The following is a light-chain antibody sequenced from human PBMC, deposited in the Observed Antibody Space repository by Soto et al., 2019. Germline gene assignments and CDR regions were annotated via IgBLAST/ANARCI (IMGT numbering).Light chain of an antibody. Sequence: QSVLAQPASVSGSPGQSITISCTVSSSDIGAFNYVAWYQQHPGKAPKLIIHGVTNRPSGVSSRFSGSKSDYTASLTISGLQAEDEADYYCSSYTTAFFYVFGTGTKVTLL. CDR1: SSDIGAFNY. J-gene: IGLJ1*01. CDR3: SSYTTAFFYV. V-gene: IGLV2-14*01. CDR2: GVT.